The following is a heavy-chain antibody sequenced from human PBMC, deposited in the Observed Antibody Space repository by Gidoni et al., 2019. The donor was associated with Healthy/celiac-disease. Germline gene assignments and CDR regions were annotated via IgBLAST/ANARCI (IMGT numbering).Heavy chain of an antibody. Sequence: QVQLVESGGCVVQPGRSLRLSCAASGFPFSSYAMHWVRQAPGKGLGWVAVISYDGINKYYADSVKGRFTISRDNSKNTLYLQMNSLRAEDTAVYYCAREDIPAGADYWGQGTLVTVSS. CDR2: ISYDGINK. J-gene: IGHJ4*02. CDR1: GFPFSSYA. D-gene: IGHD3-10*01. V-gene: IGHV3-30-3*01. CDR3: AREDIPAGADY.